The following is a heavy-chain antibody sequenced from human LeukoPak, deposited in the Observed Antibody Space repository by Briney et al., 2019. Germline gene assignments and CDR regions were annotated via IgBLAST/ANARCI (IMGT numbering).Heavy chain of an antibody. D-gene: IGHD6-13*01. CDR1: GFTLSSYI. Sequence: GGSLRLSCAASGFTLSSYIMNWVRQAPGEGLEWVSSISSSSTYIFYADSVKSRFTISRDNAKNSVKLQMNSLRAEGTALYYCARWEESIAAAGLDYWGQRILVTVSS. V-gene: IGHV3-21*01. CDR3: ARWEESIAAAGLDY. J-gene: IGHJ4*02. CDR2: ISSSSTYI.